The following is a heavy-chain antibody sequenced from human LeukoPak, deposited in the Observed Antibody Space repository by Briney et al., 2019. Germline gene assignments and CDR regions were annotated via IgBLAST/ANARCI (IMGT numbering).Heavy chain of an antibody. CDR1: GGSISSGGYY. CDR3: ARATYYYDSSGYYWVIDY. Sequence: KPSETLSLTCTVSGGSISSGGYYWSWIRQHPGKGLEWTGYIYYSGSTYYNPSLKSRVTISVDTSKNQFSLKLSSVTAADTAVYYCARATYYYDSSGYYWVIDYWGQGTLVTVSS. CDR2: IYYSGST. V-gene: IGHV4-31*03. J-gene: IGHJ4*02. D-gene: IGHD3-22*01.